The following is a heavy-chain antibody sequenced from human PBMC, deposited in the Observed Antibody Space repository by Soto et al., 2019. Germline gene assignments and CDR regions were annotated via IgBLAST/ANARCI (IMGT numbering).Heavy chain of an antibody. V-gene: IGHV3-7*03. D-gene: IGHD1-26*01. CDR1: GFTFSSYW. J-gene: IGHJ4*02. Sequence: EVQLVESGGGLVQPGGSLRLSCAASGFTFSSYWMSWVRQAPGMGLEWLAIIKKDGSETHYVDAVKGRFTISRDNAKNSLFLKMNGRRTDDAAVYYWARGAGWESDYWGQGTLVTVSS. CDR2: IKKDGSET. CDR3: ARGAGWESDY.